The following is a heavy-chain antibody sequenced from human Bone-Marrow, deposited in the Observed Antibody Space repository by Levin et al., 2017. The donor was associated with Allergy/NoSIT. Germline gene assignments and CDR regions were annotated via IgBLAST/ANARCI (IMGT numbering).Heavy chain of an antibody. CDR3: ARGSRNIAAAGTVVLKVTGYWYFDL. Sequence: PSETLSLTCTVSGGSISSYYWSWIRQPPGKGLEWIGYIYYSGSTNYNPSLKSRVTISVDTSKNQFSLKLSSVTAADTAVYYCARGSRNIAAAGTVVLKVTGYWYFDLWGRGTLVTVSS. D-gene: IGHD6-13*01. CDR2: IYYSGST. V-gene: IGHV4-59*01. CDR1: GGSISSYY. J-gene: IGHJ2*01.